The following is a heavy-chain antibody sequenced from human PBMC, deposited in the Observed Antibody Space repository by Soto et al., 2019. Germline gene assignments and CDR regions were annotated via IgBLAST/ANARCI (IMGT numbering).Heavy chain of an antibody. CDR3: ARVYYDFWSGYHRSDYYGMDV. CDR1: GFTFSSYS. D-gene: IGHD3-3*01. V-gene: IGHV3-21*01. CDR2: ISSSSSYI. J-gene: IGHJ6*02. Sequence: GGSLRLSCAASGFTFSSYSMNWVRQAPGKGLEWVSSISSSSSYIYYADSVKGRFTISRDNAKNSLYLQMNSLRAEDTAVYYCARVYYDFWSGYHRSDYYGMDVWGQGTTVTVSS.